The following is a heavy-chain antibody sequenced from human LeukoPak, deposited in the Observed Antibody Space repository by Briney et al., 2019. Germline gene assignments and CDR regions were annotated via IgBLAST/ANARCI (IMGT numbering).Heavy chain of an antibody. Sequence: PGGSLRLSCAASGFTVSSNFMTWVRQAPGKGLEWFSVISSGGTTYYADSVKGRFTISRHISKNTVYLQMNSLRAEDTAVYYCARDRSYGDFAWGYWGQGTLVTVSS. CDR3: ARDRSYGDFAWGY. CDR2: ISSGGTT. D-gene: IGHD4-17*01. V-gene: IGHV3-53*04. J-gene: IGHJ4*02. CDR1: GFTVSSNF.